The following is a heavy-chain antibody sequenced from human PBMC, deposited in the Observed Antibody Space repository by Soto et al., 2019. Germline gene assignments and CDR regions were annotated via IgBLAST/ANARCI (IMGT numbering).Heavy chain of an antibody. V-gene: IGHV4-39*01. CDR2: IYYSGST. CDR1: GGSISSSSYY. D-gene: IGHD3-22*01. J-gene: IGHJ4*02. Sequence: SETLSLTCTVSGGSISSSSYYWGWIRQPPGKGLEWMGSIYYSGSTYYNPSLKRRVTISVDTSKNQFSLKLSSVTAADTAVYYGASRNYDSSGYWFDYWGQGTLGTVSS. CDR3: ASRNYDSSGYWFDY.